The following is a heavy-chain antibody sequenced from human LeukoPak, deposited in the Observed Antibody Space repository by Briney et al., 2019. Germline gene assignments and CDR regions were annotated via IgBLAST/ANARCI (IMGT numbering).Heavy chain of an antibody. V-gene: IGHV4-30-4*08. CDR3: AREFLRVNAFDI. CDR1: GGSISSGDYC. D-gene: IGHD4-17*01. CDR2: IYYSGST. J-gene: IGHJ3*02. Sequence: PSQTLSLTCTVSGGSISSGDYCWRWIRQPPGKGLEWIGYIYYSGSTYYKPSLKSRISMSVDMSKTQFSLKLSSVIAADTAVYFCAREFLRVNAFDIWGQGTMVTVSS.